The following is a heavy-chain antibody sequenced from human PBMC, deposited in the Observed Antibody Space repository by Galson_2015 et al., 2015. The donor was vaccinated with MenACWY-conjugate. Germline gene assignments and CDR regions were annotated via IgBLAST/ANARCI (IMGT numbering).Heavy chain of an antibody. V-gene: IGHV4-34*01. CDR3: ARGPRGDDYGGNSGRGVVWFDP. J-gene: IGHJ5*02. Sequence: ETLSLTCAVYGGSFSGYYWSWIRQPPGKGLEWIGEINHSGSTNYNPSLKSRVTISVDTSKNQFSLKLSSVTAADTAVYYCARGPRGDDYGGNSGRGVVWFDPWGQGTLVTVSS. D-gene: IGHD4-23*01. CDR2: INHSGST. CDR1: GGSFSGYY.